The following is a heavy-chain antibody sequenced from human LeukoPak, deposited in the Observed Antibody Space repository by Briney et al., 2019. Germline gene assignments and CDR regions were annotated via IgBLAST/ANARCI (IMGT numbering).Heavy chain of an antibody. CDR1: GFTFSSYG. J-gene: IGHJ4*02. D-gene: IGHD4-23*01. Sequence: GGSLRLSCAASGFTFSSYGMHWVRQAPGKGLEWVAFIRYDGSNKYYADSVKGRFTISRDNSKNTLYLQMNSLRAEDTVVYYCAKELRWSKKGDYWGQGTLVTVSS. V-gene: IGHV3-30*02. CDR3: AKELRWSKKGDY. CDR2: IRYDGSNK.